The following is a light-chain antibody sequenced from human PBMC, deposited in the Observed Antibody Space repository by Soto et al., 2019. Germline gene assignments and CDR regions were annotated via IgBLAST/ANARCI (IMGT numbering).Light chain of an antibody. J-gene: IGKJ2*01. CDR3: HQYHSPPQT. CDR1: QTMTRAY. CDR2: AAS. V-gene: IGKV3-20*01. Sequence: EIVLMQSPGTLSLSPGERATLSCRASQTMTRAYVAWYQQKPGQAPRLLIYAASYRATGISDKFSGSGSGTDFSLTISRLEPEDSAFYYCHQYHSPPQTFGQGTTVEIK.